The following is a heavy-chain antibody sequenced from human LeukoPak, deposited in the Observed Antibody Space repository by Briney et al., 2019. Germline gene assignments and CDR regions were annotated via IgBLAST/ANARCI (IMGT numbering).Heavy chain of an antibody. V-gene: IGHV3-21*01. CDR3: ARGPQDSRSYSVNFQH. J-gene: IGHJ1*01. CDR2: ISSSSSYI. D-gene: IGHD1-26*01. CDR1: GLTFSSYS. Sequence: PGGSLRLSCAASGLTFSSYSMNWVRQAPGKGLEWVSSISSSSSYIYYADSVKGRFTISRDNAKNSLYLQMNSLRAEDTAVYYCARGPQDSRSYSVNFQHWGQGTLVTVSS.